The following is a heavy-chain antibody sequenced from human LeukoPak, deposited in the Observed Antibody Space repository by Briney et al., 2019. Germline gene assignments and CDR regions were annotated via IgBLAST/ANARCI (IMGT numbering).Heavy chain of an antibody. D-gene: IGHD1-7*01. CDR3: ARDPSLNWNYGAGGDY. CDR1: GGSISSSGYF. V-gene: IGHV4-61*05. Sequence: SETLSLTCSVSGGSISSSGYFWAWIRQPPGKGLEWIGYIYYSGSTNYNPSLKSRVTISVDTSKNQFSLKLSSVTAADTAVYYCARDPSLNWNYGAGGDYWGQGTLVTVSS. J-gene: IGHJ4*02. CDR2: IYYSGST.